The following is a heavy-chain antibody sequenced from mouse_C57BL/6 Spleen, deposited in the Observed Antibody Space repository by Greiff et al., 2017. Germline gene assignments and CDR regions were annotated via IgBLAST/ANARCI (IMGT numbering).Heavy chain of an antibody. Sequence: DVKLQESGPGLVKPSQSLSLTCSVTGYSITSGYYWNWIRQFPGNKLEWMGYISYDGSNNYNPSLKNRISITRDTSKNQFFLKLNSVTTEDTATYDCARVNGSSLYYAMDYWGQGTSGTVSS. D-gene: IGHD1-1*01. CDR3: ARVNGSSLYYAMDY. CDR2: ISYDGSN. V-gene: IGHV3-6*01. CDR1: GYSITSGYY. J-gene: IGHJ4*01.